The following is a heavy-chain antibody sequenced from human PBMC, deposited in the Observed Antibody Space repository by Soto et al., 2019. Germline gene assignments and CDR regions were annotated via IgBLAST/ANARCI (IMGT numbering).Heavy chain of an antibody. V-gene: IGHV3-15*01. CDR3: TTAGPRDWYFNL. J-gene: IGHJ2*01. CDR1: GFIFNNAW. Sequence: EVHLVESGGGLVEPGGSLRLSCAASGFIFNNAWMTWVRQAPGKGLEWVAHIKSRPDGGTADYAASVKGRFTISRDDSRYTLYLQMNSLRIEDTAVYYCTTAGPRDWYFNLWGRGTLATVSS. CDR2: IKSRPDGGTA.